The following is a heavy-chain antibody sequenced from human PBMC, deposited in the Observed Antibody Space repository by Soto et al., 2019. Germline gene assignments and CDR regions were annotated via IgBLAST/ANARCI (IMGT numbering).Heavy chain of an antibody. V-gene: IGHV3-49*03. CDR2: IRSKAYGGTT. CDR3: TRYCSSTSCPNDAFDI. CDR1: GFTFGDYA. Sequence: GGSLRLSCTASGFTFGDYAMSWFRQAPGKGLEWVGFIRSKAYGGTTEYAASVKGRFTISRDDSKSIAYLQMNSLKTEDTAVYYCTRYCSSTSCPNDAFDIWGQGTMVTVSS. J-gene: IGHJ3*02. D-gene: IGHD2-2*01.